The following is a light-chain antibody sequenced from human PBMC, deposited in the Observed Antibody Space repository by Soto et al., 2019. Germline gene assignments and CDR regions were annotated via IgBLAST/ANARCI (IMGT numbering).Light chain of an antibody. J-gene: IGKJ5*01. V-gene: IGKV3-11*01. CDR2: DAI. CDR3: QQRSKWPPIT. Sequence: EIVLTQSPATLSLSPGEGATLSCRASQSVDRYLAWYQQKPGQAPRLLIYDAINRATGVPARFRGRGSGTDFTLTITSLEPEDFAVYYCQQRSKWPPITFGQGIRLQXK. CDR1: QSVDRY.